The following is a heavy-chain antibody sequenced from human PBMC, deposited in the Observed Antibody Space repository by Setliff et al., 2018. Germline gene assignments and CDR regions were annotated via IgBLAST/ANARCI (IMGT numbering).Heavy chain of an antibody. D-gene: IGHD6-25*01. Sequence: GESLTLSCKGSGYRFTTYWIGWVRQMPGKGLEWMGIVFSGDSDTRYSPSFQGQVTMSADKSINTAYLQWSSLKASDTAMYYCARLGAPASHDAFDIWGQGTMVTV. CDR1: GYRFTTYW. V-gene: IGHV5-51*01. CDR3: ARLGAPASHDAFDI. J-gene: IGHJ3*02. CDR2: VFSGDSDT.